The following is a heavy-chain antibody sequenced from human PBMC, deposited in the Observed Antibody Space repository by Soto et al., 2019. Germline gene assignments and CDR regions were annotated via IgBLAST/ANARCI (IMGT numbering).Heavy chain of an antibody. D-gene: IGHD2-2*01. V-gene: IGHV3-23*01. J-gene: IGHJ3*02. Sequence: EVQLLESGGGLVQPGGSLRLSCAASGFTFSSYAMSWVRQAPGKGLEWVSAISGSGGSTYYADSVKGRFTISRDNSKNALYLQMNSLRAEDTAVYYCAFGSSTPGAFDIRGQGTMVTVSS. CDR3: AFGSSTPGAFDI. CDR2: ISGSGGST. CDR1: GFTFSSYA.